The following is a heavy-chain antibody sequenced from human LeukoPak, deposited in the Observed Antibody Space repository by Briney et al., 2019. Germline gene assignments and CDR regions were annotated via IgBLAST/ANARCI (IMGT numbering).Heavy chain of an antibody. V-gene: IGHV4-59*01. CDR2: IYYSGST. D-gene: IGHD2-8*01. J-gene: IGHJ6*02. Sequence: SETLSLTCTVSGGSISSYCWSWIRQPPGKGLEWIGYIYYSGSTNYNPSLKSRVTISVDTSKNQFSLKLSSVTAADTAVYYCATNAGFGLYGMDVWGQGTTVTVSS. CDR1: GGSISSYC. CDR3: ATNAGFGLYGMDV.